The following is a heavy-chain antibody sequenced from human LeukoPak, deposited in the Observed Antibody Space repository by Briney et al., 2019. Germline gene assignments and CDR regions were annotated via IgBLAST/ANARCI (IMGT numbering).Heavy chain of an antibody. J-gene: IGHJ4*02. D-gene: IGHD3-3*01. CDR2: IYYSGST. Sequence: EPSETLSLTCTVSGGSISSYYWSWIRQPPGKGLEWIGYIYYSGSTNYNPSLKSRVTISVGTSKNQFSLKLSSVTAADTAVYYCARVFYDFWSGYYFDYWGQGTLVTVSS. CDR3: ARVFYDFWSGYYFDY. V-gene: IGHV4-59*12. CDR1: GGSISSYY.